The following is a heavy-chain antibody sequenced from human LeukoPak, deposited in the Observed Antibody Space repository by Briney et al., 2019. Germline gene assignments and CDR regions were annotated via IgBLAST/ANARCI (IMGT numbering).Heavy chain of an antibody. CDR2: MNPNSGNT. V-gene: IGHV1-8*03. CDR1: GYTFTNYD. Sequence: ASVKVSCKASGYTFTNYDINWVRQATGQGLEWMGWMNPNSGNTGYAQKFQGRVTITRNTSISTAYMELSSLRSEDTAVYYCARGGQAAYAFDIWGQGTMVTVSS. J-gene: IGHJ3*02. CDR3: ARGGQAAYAFDI.